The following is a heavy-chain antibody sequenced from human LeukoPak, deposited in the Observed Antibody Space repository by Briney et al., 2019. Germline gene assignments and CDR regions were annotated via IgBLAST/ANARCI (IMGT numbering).Heavy chain of an antibody. CDR1: GFTFSSYS. Sequence: GGSLRLSCAASGFTFSSYSMNWVRQAPGKGLEWVAVISYDGSNKYYADSVKGRFTISRDNSKNTLYLQMNSLRAEDTAVYYCVRGGPSTWSWGQGTLVTVSS. J-gene: IGHJ5*02. CDR2: ISYDGSNK. V-gene: IGHV3-30*03. CDR3: VRGGPSTWS. D-gene: IGHD2-15*01.